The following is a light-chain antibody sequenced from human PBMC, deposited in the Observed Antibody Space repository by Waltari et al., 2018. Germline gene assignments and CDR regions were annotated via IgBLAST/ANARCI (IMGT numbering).Light chain of an antibody. V-gene: IGKV1-5*03. Sequence: DIQMTQSPSTLSLSVGDRVTITCRASQSIGTWLAWYQQKPGKAPKLLIYKASSLDTGVPSRFSGSGSGTEFTLTISSLRPDDFATYYCQQYNSDLGVTFGPGTKVDIK. CDR1: QSIGTW. J-gene: IGKJ3*01. CDR3: QQYNSDLGVT. CDR2: KAS.